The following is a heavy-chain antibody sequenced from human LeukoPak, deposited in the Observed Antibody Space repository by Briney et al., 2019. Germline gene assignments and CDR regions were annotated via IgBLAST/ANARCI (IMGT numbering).Heavy chain of an antibody. CDR1: GYTFITYG. V-gene: IGHV1-18*01. CDR2: INPFNGNT. J-gene: IGHJ4*02. D-gene: IGHD1-26*01. CDR3: ATVRDSGNYRIHFYYQYFDY. Sequence: ASVKVSCKASGYTFITYGISWVRQAPGQGLEWMGWINPFNGNTDYSQKFQGRVTMTTGTSTTTAYMDLRSLRSDDTAVYFCATVRDSGNYRIHFYYQYFDYWGPGTLVTVSS.